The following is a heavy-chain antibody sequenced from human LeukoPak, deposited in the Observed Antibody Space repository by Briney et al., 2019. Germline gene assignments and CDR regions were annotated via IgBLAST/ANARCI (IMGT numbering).Heavy chain of an antibody. CDR1: GGSIRSYY. CDR3: ARGNGYNPDAFDI. D-gene: IGHD5-24*01. V-gene: IGHV4-59*08. Sequence: SETLSLTCTVSGGSIRSYYWSWIRQPPGKGLEWIGYIYYIGGTNYNPSLKSRVTISLDTSKNQFSLKLNSVTAADTAVYYCARGNGYNPDAFDIWGQGTMVTVSS. J-gene: IGHJ3*02. CDR2: IYYIGGT.